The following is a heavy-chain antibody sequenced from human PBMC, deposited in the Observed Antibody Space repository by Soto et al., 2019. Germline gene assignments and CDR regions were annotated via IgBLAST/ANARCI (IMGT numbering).Heavy chain of an antibody. J-gene: IGHJ6*03. CDR2: TYYRSKWYN. D-gene: IGHD4-17*01. V-gene: IGHV6-1*01. CDR3: ARSDYGDYYYYYYYMDV. CDR1: GDSVSSNSAA. Sequence: SETLSLTCAISGDSVSSNSAAWNWIRQSPSRGLEWLGRTYYRSKWYNDYAVSVKSRITINPDSSKNQFSLQLNSVTPDDTAVYYCARSDYGDYYYYYYYMDVWGKGTTVTVSS.